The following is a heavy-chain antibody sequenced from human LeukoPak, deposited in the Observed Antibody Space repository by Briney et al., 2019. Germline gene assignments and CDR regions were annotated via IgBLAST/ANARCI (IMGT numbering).Heavy chain of an antibody. CDR1: GFTFDDYA. J-gene: IGHJ4*02. CDR2: ISWNSGSI. Sequence: GGSLRLSFAASGFTFDDYAMHWVRQAPGKGLEWVSGISWNSGSIGYADSVKGRFTISRDNAKNSLYLQMNSLRAEDTALYYCAKDMHSSGWSAFDYWGQGTLVTVSS. D-gene: IGHD6-19*01. V-gene: IGHV3-9*01. CDR3: AKDMHSSGWSAFDY.